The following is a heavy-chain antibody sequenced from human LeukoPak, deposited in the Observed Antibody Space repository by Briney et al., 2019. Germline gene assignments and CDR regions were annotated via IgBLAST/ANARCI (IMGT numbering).Heavy chain of an antibody. CDR1: SPSVGSDNSY. D-gene: IGHD3-10*01. CDR3: ARGYYYRT. V-gene: IGHV4-61*02. CDR2: IYADGSS. J-gene: IGHJ4*02. Sequence: SETLSATCTVSSPSVGSDNSYWNWSRQPAGKGLEWIGRIYADGSSTYNPSLKSRVTILVDTSKNQCSLRLSSMTAADTAVYYCARGYYYRTWGQGTLVTVSS.